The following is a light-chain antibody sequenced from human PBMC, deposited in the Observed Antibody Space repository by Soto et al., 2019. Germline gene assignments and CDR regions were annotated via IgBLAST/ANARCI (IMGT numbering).Light chain of an antibody. Sequence: QSPLTQRASLSGSPGQSITISCTGTRSDVGNYKYLSWYQQHPGKAPTLMIHEISNRPSGVSKRFSGSKSGNTASLTISGLQAEDETDYYCFSYTSSGTYVFGTGTKVTVL. J-gene: IGLJ1*01. CDR3: FSYTSSGTYV. V-gene: IGLV2-14*01. CDR1: RSDVGNYKY. CDR2: EIS.